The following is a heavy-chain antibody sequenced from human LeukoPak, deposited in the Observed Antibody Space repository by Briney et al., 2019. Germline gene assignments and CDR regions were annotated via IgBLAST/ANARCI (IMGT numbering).Heavy chain of an antibody. CDR1: GFAFRAHD. J-gene: IGHJ4*01. Sequence: PGGSLRLSCLGSGFAFRAHDMHGVRQAPGKGPEWVAHIQDEGISKTYGDSVKGRFAISRDNSKNMVYLDMASLTVADTALYYCAKARDSANYYFDSWGHGTLVIVSS. V-gene: IGHV3-30*02. CDR2: IQDEGISK. CDR3: AKARDSANYYFDS. D-gene: IGHD1-26*01.